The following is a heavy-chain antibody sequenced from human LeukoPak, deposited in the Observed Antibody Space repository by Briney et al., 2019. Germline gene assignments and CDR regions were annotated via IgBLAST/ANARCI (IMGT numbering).Heavy chain of an antibody. J-gene: IGHJ4*02. CDR3: ASGYRSGGSCYPFDY. Sequence: ASVKVSCKASGYTFTGYYMHWVRQAPGQGLEWMGWINPNSGGTNYAQKFQSRVTMTRDTSISTAYMELSRLRSDDAAVYYCASGYRSGGSCYPFDYWGQGTLVTVSS. CDR1: GYTFTGYY. CDR2: INPNSGGT. D-gene: IGHD2-15*01. V-gene: IGHV1-2*02.